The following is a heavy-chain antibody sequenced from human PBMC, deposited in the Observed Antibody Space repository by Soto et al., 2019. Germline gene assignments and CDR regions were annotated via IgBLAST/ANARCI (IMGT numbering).Heavy chain of an antibody. CDR1: GYTFTSYG. CDR2: ISAYNGNT. V-gene: IGHV1-18*01. Sequence: QVQLVQSGAEVKKPGASVKVSCKASGYTFTSYGISWVRQAPGQGLEWMGWISAYNGNTNYAQKLQGRVTMTTDTATSTAYMELRSLRSDDTAVYYCARDLGSEQLWSNNWFDPWGQGTLVTVSS. D-gene: IGHD5-18*01. J-gene: IGHJ5*02. CDR3: ARDLGSEQLWSNNWFDP.